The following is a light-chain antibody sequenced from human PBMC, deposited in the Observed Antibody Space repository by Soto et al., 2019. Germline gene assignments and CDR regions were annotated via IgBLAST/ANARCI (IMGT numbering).Light chain of an antibody. CDR2: GAT. CDR3: QQDYNLPRWT. V-gene: IGKV3-20*01. CDR1: QSVGSSY. Sequence: VLTQYTGTLSLSSGGSTPLSCTGIQSVGSSYLAWYQHKPGQAPRLLIYGATSRATGIPDRFSGSGSGTDFTLTISRLEPEDFAVYFCQQDYNLPRWTFGQGTKVDI. J-gene: IGKJ1*01.